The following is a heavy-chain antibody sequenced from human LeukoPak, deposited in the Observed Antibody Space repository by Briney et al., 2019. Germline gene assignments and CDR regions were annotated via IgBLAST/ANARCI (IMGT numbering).Heavy chain of an antibody. CDR2: IYSGDST. V-gene: IGHV3-53*01. CDR1: GFTVSSNY. D-gene: IGHD4/OR15-4a*01. J-gene: IGHJ3*02. Sequence: TGGSLRLSCAASGFTVSSNYMSWVRQAPGKGLEWVSVIYSGDSTYYADSVKGRFTISRDNSKNTLYLQMNSLRAEDTAIYYCARGVPADAFDIWGPGTMVTVSS. CDR3: ARGVPADAFDI.